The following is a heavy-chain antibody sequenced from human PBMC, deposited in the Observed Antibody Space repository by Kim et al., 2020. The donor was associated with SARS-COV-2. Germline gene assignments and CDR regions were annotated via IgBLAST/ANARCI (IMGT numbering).Heavy chain of an antibody. Sequence: GGSLRLSCAASGFTFNTYAMGWVRQAPGKGLEWVAVVGGSGSRTHYADSVKGRFTISRDNSKNTVYLQMTSLTAEDTAVYYCARFKGAGGYDHYSFGYWGQGAVVTVSP. CDR3: ARFKGAGGYDHYSFGY. CDR2: VGGSGSRT. CDR1: GFTFNTYA. J-gene: IGHJ4*02. D-gene: IGHD2-21*01. V-gene: IGHV3-23*01.